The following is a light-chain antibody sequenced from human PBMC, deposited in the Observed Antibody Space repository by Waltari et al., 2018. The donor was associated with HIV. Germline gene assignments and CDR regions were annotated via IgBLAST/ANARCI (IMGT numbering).Light chain of an antibody. V-gene: IGKV1-5*03. CDR3: QQYNSYGT. CDR2: KAS. Sequence: DIQMTQSPSTLSASVGDRVTITCRASQSISWLAWYQQKPGKAPKLLIYKASTLESGVPSRFSGSGSGTEFTLTISNLQPDDFATYYCQQYNSYGTFGQGTKLEIK. CDR1: QSISW. J-gene: IGKJ2*02.